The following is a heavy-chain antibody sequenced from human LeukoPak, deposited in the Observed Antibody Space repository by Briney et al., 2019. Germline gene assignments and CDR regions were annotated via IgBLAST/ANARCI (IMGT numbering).Heavy chain of an antibody. CDR2: ISGSGSRT. V-gene: IGHV3-23*01. CDR1: GFTFSSYA. D-gene: IGHD3-22*01. Sequence: GGSLRLSCAASGFTFSSYAMSWVRQAPGKGLEWVSGISGSGSRTNYADSVKGRFTISRDTSKNTLYLQMNSLRAEDTAVYYCAPVISRVVNGMDVWGQGTTVTVSS. CDR3: APVISRVVNGMDV. J-gene: IGHJ6*01.